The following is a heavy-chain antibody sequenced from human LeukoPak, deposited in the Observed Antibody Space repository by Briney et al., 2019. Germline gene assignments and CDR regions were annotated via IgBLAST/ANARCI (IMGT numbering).Heavy chain of an antibody. CDR2: IHNSGNS. CDR3: ARGNSGYDPNWFDP. V-gene: IGHV4-4*08. CDR1: GDSISGYY. J-gene: IGHJ5*02. D-gene: IGHD5-12*01. Sequence: SETLSLTCSVSGDSISGYYWSWIRQPPGKGLEWIAYIHNSGNSNYNPSLKSRVTISADTSKNQFSLKLSSVTAADTAVYYCARGNSGYDPNWFDPWGQGTLVTVSS.